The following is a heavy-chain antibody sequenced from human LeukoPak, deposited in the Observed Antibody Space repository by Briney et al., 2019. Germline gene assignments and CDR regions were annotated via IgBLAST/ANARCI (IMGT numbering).Heavy chain of an antibody. D-gene: IGHD2-15*01. Sequence: GGSLRLSCAASGFTFSSYAMSWVRQAPGKGLEWVSAISGSGGSTYYADSVKGRFTISRDNSKNTLYLQMNSLRAEDTAVYYCAKDGRHHRYCSGGSCYSSFDPWGQGTLVTVSS. J-gene: IGHJ5*02. CDR1: GFTFSSYA. CDR3: AKDGRHHRYCSGGSCYSSFDP. CDR2: ISGSGGST. V-gene: IGHV3-23*01.